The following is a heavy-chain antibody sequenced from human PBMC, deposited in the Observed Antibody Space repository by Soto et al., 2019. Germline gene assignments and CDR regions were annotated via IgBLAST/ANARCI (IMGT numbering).Heavy chain of an antibody. Sequence: PSETLSLTCAVYGGPFSGYYWSWIRQLPGKGLEWIGEIGEVYHSGSTNYNPSLNSRVSISVDTSKNQLSLKLSSVTAADTAVYYCARGSSFTHPREEIDGYNSQDYYYGLDVWGQGTTVTVSS. V-gene: IGHV4-34*01. J-gene: IGHJ6*02. D-gene: IGHD5-12*01. CDR2: IGEVYHSGST. CDR1: GGPFSGYY. CDR3: ARGSSFTHPREEIDGYNSQDYYYGLDV.